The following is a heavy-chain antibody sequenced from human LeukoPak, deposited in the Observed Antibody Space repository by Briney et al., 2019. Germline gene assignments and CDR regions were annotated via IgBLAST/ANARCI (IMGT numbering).Heavy chain of an antibody. CDR2: ISAYNGNT. V-gene: IGHV1-18*01. CDR3: ARGRGCSSTSCDDYFDY. D-gene: IGHD2-2*01. CDR1: GYTFTSYG. Sequence: ASVKVSCKASGYTFTSYGISWVRQAPGQGLEWMGWISAYNGNTNCAQKLQGRVTMTTDTSTSTAYMELRSLRSDDTAVYYCARGRGCSSTSCDDYFDYWGQGTLVTVSS. J-gene: IGHJ4*02.